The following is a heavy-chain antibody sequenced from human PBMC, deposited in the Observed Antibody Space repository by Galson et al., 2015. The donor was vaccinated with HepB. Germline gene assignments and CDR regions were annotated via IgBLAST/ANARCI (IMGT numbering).Heavy chain of an antibody. CDR2: IKSKVDGETG. V-gene: IGHV3-15*01. CDR3: ATGGQFLEWLSDSSFEY. J-gene: IGHJ4*02. D-gene: IGHD3-3*01. Sequence: SLRLSCAASGFTFTNAWMNWVRQAPGKGLEWVGRIKSKVDGETGDYSAPVRGRFIISRDDSKNTMFLQMNSLKAGDTGVYYCATGGQFLEWLSDSSFEYWGQGALVAVSS. CDR1: GFTFTNAW.